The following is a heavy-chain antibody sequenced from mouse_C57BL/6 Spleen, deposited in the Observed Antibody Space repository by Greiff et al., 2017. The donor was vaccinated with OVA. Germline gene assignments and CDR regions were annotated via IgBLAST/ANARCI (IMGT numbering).Heavy chain of an antibody. Sequence: QVQLQQPGAELVRPGSSVKLSCKASGYTFTSYWMDWVKQRPGQGLEWIGNIYPSDSEPHYNQKFKDKATLTVDKSSSTAYMQLSSLTSEDSAVYYCARGLITTVKSGVYFDYWGQGTTLTVSS. CDR1: GYTFTSYW. CDR2: IYPSDSEP. D-gene: IGHD1-1*01. V-gene: IGHV1-61*01. J-gene: IGHJ2*01. CDR3: ARGLITTVKSGVYFDY.